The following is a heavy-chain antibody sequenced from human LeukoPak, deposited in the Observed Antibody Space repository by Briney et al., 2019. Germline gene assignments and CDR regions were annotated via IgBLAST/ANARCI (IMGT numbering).Heavy chain of an antibody. D-gene: IGHD3-22*01. CDR1: GGSISGYF. J-gene: IGHJ5*02. CDR3: AREKVGYYDGSGRGWFDP. Sequence: PSETLSLTCTVSGGSISGYFWSWIRQPPGKGLEFIGYIYYTGSTNYNPSLKSRVTISVDTSKKQFSLKLSSVTAADTSVYYCAREKVGYYDGSGRGWFDPWGQGTLVTVSS. CDR2: IYYTGST. V-gene: IGHV4-59*12.